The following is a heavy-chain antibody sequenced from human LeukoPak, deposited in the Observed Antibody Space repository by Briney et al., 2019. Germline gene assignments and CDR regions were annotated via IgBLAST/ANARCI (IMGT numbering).Heavy chain of an antibody. CDR3: ERVYGPGGYDD. V-gene: IGHV3-53*01. D-gene: IGHD5-12*01. CDR1: GFTVSNNF. Sequence: GGSLRLSCAASGFTVSNNFMTWVRQAPGKGLEWVSIIYSGGSTYYADSVKGRFTISRDSSMNTLYLQMNSLRAEDTAVYYCERVYGPGGYDDWGQGTQVTVSS. CDR2: IYSGGST. J-gene: IGHJ4*02.